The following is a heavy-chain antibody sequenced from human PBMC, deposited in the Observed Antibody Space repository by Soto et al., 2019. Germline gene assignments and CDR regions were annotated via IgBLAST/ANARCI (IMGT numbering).Heavy chain of an antibody. Sequence: EVQLVESGGGLVQPGRSLRLSCAASGFTFDDYAMHWVRQAPGKGLAWVSGISWNSGSIGYADSVKGRFTISRDNAKNSLYPQMNSLRAEDTALYYCAKVGYSSGWYNPHFDYWGQGTLVTVSS. J-gene: IGHJ4*02. CDR3: AKVGYSSGWYNPHFDY. CDR2: ISWNSGSI. D-gene: IGHD6-19*01. CDR1: GFTFDDYA. V-gene: IGHV3-9*01.